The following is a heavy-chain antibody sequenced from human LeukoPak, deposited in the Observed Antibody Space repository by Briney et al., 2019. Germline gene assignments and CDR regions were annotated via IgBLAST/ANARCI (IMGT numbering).Heavy chain of an antibody. CDR1: SGSINSYY. D-gene: IGHD3-16*01. CDR3: ARHGYTASHYFLDF. J-gene: IGHJ4*02. Sequence: SETLSLTCTVSSGSINSYYWGWVRQPAGRGLEWIGRIYTTGKTDYNPSLKSRLTMSVDTSKRQFSLNLRSVTAADTAIYYCARHGYTASHYFLDFWSQGTLVIVSS. CDR2: IYTTGKT. V-gene: IGHV4-4*07.